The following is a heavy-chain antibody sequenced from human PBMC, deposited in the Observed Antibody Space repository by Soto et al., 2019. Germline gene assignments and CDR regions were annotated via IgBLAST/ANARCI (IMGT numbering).Heavy chain of an antibody. V-gene: IGHV3-33*01. CDR3: ARVTDDSSGYYLFDY. CDR2: IWYDGSNK. CDR1: GFTFSSYG. D-gene: IGHD3-22*01. Sequence: PGGSLRLSCAASGFTFSSYGMHWVRQAPGKGLEWVAVIWYDGSNKYYADSVKGRFTISRDNSKNTLYLQMNSLRAEDTAVYYCARVTDDSSGYYLFDYWGQGTLVTVSS. J-gene: IGHJ4*02.